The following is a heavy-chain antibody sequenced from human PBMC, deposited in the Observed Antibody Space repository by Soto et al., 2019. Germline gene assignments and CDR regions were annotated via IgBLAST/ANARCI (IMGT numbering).Heavy chain of an antibody. D-gene: IGHD3-16*01. CDR3: TTYTGYGMDV. CDR2: ISGGGTGT. V-gene: IGHV3-23*01. Sequence: GGSLRLSCAASGFTFTNYALHWVRQAPGKGLEWVSSISGGGTGTYSADAVKGRFTISSDKSRNTVYLQMSSLRAEDTAVYYCTTYTGYGMDVWGQGTTVTVSS. J-gene: IGHJ6*02. CDR1: GFTFTNYA.